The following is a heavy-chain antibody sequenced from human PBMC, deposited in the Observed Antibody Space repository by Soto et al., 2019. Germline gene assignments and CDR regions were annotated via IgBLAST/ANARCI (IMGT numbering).Heavy chain of an antibody. D-gene: IGHD3-16*01. CDR3: ARGGRYAYYMDV. J-gene: IGHJ6*03. CDR2: VNTDASRT. Sequence: VGSLRLSCAASGFTFTNHWMHWVRQAPGKGPVWVSRVNTDASRTNYADSVKGRFFISRDNAKSTVYLQIDSLRAEDTAVYYCARGGRYAYYMDVWGKGTTVTVSS. CDR1: GFTFTNHW. V-gene: IGHV3-74*01.